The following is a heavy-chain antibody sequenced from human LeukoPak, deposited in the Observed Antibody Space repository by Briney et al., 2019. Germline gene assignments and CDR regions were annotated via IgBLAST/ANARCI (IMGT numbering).Heavy chain of an antibody. Sequence: GGSLRLSCAASGFTVSSNYMSWVRQAPVKGLELVSVIYSAGSTYYADSVKGRFTISRDNSKNTLYLQMPRPTAADPAAYHPARAPPGRTPPEDHWGQGTLVTVSS. V-gene: IGHV3-53*05. CDR3: ARAPPGRTPPEDH. CDR2: IYSAGST. CDR1: GFTVSSNY. J-gene: IGHJ4*02. D-gene: IGHD1-14*01.